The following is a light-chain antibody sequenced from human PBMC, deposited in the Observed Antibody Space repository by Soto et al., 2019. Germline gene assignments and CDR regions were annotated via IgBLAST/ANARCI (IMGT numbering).Light chain of an antibody. CDR2: QTS. Sequence: DIQMTQSPSSLSASVGDTVTISCRATQDISRSLNWYQQKPGRAPKVLIYQTSTLQRGVPSRFSASGSGGAFILTISDLQPDDSETYFRQQGEKTQWAFGLGAKEDI. V-gene: IGKV1-39*01. CDR1: QDISRS. J-gene: IGKJ1*01. CDR3: QQGEKTQWA.